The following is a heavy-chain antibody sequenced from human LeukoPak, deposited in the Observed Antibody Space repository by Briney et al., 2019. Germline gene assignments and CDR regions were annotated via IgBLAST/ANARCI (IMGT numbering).Heavy chain of an antibody. Sequence: GGSLRLSCAASGFTFSSYGVHWVRQAPGKGLEWVAVISYDGSNKYYADSVKGRFTISRDNSKNTLYLQMNSLRAEDTAVYYCAKDYYDSSGYQDYWGQGTLVTVSS. CDR2: ISYDGSNK. D-gene: IGHD3-22*01. CDR1: GFTFSSYG. V-gene: IGHV3-30*18. CDR3: AKDYYDSSGYQDY. J-gene: IGHJ4*02.